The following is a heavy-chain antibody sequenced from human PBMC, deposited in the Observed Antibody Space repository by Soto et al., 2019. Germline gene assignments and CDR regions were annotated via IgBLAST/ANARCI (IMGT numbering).Heavy chain of an antibody. CDR2: INYRGTT. Sequence: QVQLQESGPGLVRPSQTLSLTCTVSGGSINSGDSYWNWIRQNPEKGLEWIGYINYRGTTFYNPSLKSRIIISADTSENQFSLKLSSVTAADTAVYYCVRDAPGLAPYWGQGTLVTVSS. CDR1: GGSINSGDSY. J-gene: IGHJ4*02. CDR3: VRDAPGLAPY. D-gene: IGHD4-17*01. V-gene: IGHV4-31*03.